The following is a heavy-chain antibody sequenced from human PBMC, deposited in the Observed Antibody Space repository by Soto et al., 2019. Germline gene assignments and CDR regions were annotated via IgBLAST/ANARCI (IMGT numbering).Heavy chain of an antibody. Sequence: QVQLVESGGGVVQPGRSLRLSCAASGFTFSSYGMHWVRQAPGKGLEWVAVISYDGSNKYYADSVKGRFTISRDNSKNTPYLQMNSLRAEDTAVYYCAKLTYYYDSSGYDLFDYWGQGTLVTVSS. V-gene: IGHV3-30*18. J-gene: IGHJ4*02. CDR2: ISYDGSNK. D-gene: IGHD3-22*01. CDR1: GFTFSSYG. CDR3: AKLTYYYDSSGYDLFDY.